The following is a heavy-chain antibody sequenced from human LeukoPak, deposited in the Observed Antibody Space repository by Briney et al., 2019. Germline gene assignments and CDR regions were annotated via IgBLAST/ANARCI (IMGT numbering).Heavy chain of an antibody. J-gene: IGHJ4*02. CDR1: GFTFSSYS. CDR3: ARVGAAAGTVGY. Sequence: GGSLRLSCAASGFTFSSYSMNWVRQAPGKGLEWVSSISSSSSYIYYADSVKGRFTISRDNAKNSLYLRMNSLRAEDTAVYYCARVGAAAGTVGYWGQGTLVTVSS. CDR2: ISSSSSYI. D-gene: IGHD6-13*01. V-gene: IGHV3-21*01.